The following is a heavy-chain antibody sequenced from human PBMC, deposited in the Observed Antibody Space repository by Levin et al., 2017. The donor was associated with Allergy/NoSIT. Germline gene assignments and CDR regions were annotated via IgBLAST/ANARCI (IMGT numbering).Heavy chain of an antibody. J-gene: IGHJ6*02. CDR2: INYRGST. CDR1: GGSVSSGTYY. V-gene: IGHV4-61*01. Sequence: SETLSLTCTVSGGSVSSGTYYWSWIRQPPGKGLEWIGYINYRGSTNYNPSLQSRVTISVDTSNHEFSLTLSSMTAADTAVYYCARNRIVVAGGTDYYYGMDVWGQGTTVTVSS. CDR3: ARNRIVVAGGTDYYYGMDV. D-gene: IGHD6-19*01.